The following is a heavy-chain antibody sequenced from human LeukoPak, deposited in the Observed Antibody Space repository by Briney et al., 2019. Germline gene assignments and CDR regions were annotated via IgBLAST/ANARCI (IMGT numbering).Heavy chain of an antibody. J-gene: IGHJ3*02. CDR3: ARHGSGGMAFDI. CDR2: IYYSGGT. Sequence: PSQTLSLTCTVSGGSISSYSWSWIRQPPGKGLEWIGYIYYSGGTNYNPSLKSRVTISVDTSKNQFSLKLSSVTAADTAVYYCARHGSGGMAFDIWGQGTMVTVSS. CDR1: GGSISSYS. D-gene: IGHD1-26*01. V-gene: IGHV4-59*08.